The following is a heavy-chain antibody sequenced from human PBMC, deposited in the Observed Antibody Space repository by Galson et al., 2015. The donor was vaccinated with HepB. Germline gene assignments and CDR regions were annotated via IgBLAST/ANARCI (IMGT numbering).Heavy chain of an antibody. CDR2: IWYDGSNK. Sequence: SLRLSCAASGFTFSSYGMHWVRQAPGKGLEWVAVIWYDGSNKYYADSAKGRFTISRDNSKNTLYLQMNSLRAEDTAVYYCATGAVAGTFVLEYWGQGTLVTVSS. J-gene: IGHJ4*02. D-gene: IGHD6-19*01. CDR1: GFTFSSYG. V-gene: IGHV3-33*01. CDR3: ATGAVAGTFVLEY.